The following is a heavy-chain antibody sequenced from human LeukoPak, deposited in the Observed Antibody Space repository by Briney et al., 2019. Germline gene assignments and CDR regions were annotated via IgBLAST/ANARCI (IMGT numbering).Heavy chain of an antibody. D-gene: IGHD3-10*01. J-gene: IGHJ4*02. CDR1: GFTFSSNA. CDR2: ISGSGDST. V-gene: IGHV3-23*01. CDR3: AKDYYGSGSYYSYFDY. Sequence: GGSLRLSCAVSGFTFSSNAMSWVRQAPGKGLEWVSAISGSGDSTYYADSVKGRFTMSRDNSKNTLYLQMNSLRVEDTAVYYCAKDYYGSGSYYSYFDYWGQGALVTVSS.